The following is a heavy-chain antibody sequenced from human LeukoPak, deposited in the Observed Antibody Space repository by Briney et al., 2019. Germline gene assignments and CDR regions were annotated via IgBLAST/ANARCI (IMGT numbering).Heavy chain of an antibody. J-gene: IGHJ6*03. CDR3: ARETSQKGAHYMDV. V-gene: IGHV4-39*02. CDR1: GGSISSSSYY. D-gene: IGHD3-16*01. Sequence: KPSETLSLTCTVSGGSISSSSYYWGWIRQPPGKGLEWIGTIYYSGSTYYNPSLMSRLTISVDTSKNQFSLRLSSVTAADTAVYYCARETSQKGAHYMDVWGKGTTVTISS. CDR2: IYYSGST.